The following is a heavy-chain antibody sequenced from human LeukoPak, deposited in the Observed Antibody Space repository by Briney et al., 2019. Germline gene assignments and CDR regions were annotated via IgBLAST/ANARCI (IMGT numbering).Heavy chain of an antibody. CDR3: ATATRGYSYWGEDFDH. CDR2: IKQDGSET. D-gene: IGHD5-18*01. J-gene: IGHJ4*02. CDR1: GFNFSNYW. V-gene: IGHV3-7*01. Sequence: GGSLRLSCAASGFNFSNYWTSWVRQAPGKGLEWVANIKQDGSETYYVDSVKGRFTISRDNAKNSLYVQMNSLRVEDTAVYYCATATRGYSYWGEDFDHWGQGTLVTVSS.